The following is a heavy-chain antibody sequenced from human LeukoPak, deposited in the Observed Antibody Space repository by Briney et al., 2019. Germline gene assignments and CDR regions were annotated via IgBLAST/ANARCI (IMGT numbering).Heavy chain of an antibody. CDR1: GFTFDDYG. CDR2: ISGTGTTI. D-gene: IGHD3-10*01. V-gene: IGHV3-48*03. CDR3: ARGGLGSWTFDS. J-gene: IGHJ4*02. Sequence: GVSLRLSCAASGFTFDDYGMSWVRQAPGKGLEWVSYISGTGTTIYYADSVKGRFTISRDNAEYSLHLQMDSLRADDTAVYSCARGGLGSWTFDSWGQGTLVTVSS.